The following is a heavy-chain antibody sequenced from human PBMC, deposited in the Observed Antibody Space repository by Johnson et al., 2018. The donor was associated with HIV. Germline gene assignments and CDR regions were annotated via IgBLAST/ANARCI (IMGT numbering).Heavy chain of an antibody. V-gene: IGHV3-30-3*01. Sequence: QVQLVESGGGLIQPGGSLRLSCAASGFTFSSYPMHWVRQAPGKGLEWVAVISYDGSNKYYADSVKGRFTISRDNSKNTLYRQMNSRRAEDTAVYYCPKYPGIASAEYAFDIWGQGTMVTVSS. CDR1: GFTFSSYP. CDR3: PKYPGIASAEYAFDI. D-gene: IGHD6-13*01. CDR2: ISYDGSNK. J-gene: IGHJ3*02.